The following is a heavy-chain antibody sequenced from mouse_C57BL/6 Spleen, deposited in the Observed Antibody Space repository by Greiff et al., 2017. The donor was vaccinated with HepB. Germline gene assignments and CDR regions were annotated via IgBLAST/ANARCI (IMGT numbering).Heavy chain of an antibody. J-gene: IGHJ2*01. CDR2: IYPGDGDT. CDR3: ARYYYGSLYYFDY. CDR1: GYAFSSYW. D-gene: IGHD1-1*01. Sequence: QVQLQQSGAELVKPGTSVKISCKASGYAFSSYWMNWVKQRPGKGLEWIGQIYPGDGDTNYNGKFKGKATLTADKSYSTAYMQLSSLTSEDSAVYFCARYYYGSLYYFDYWGQGTTLTVSS. V-gene: IGHV1-80*01.